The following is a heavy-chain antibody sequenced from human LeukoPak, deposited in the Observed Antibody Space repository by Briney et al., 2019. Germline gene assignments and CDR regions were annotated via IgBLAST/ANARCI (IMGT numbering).Heavy chain of an antibody. V-gene: IGHV3-21*01. Sequence: GGSLRLSCAASGFTFSTYIMNWVRQAPGKGLWWVSSITSGSYIYYADSLKGRFTISRDNAKNSLYLQINSLRVEDTAIYYCARDRYGAYDFDSWGQGTLVTVSS. J-gene: IGHJ4*02. CDR3: ARDRYGAYDFDS. CDR2: ITSGSYI. CDR1: GFTFSTYI. D-gene: IGHD4-17*01.